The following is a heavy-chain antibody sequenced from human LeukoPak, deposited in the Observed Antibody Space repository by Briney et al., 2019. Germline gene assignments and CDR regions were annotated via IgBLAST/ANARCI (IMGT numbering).Heavy chain of an antibody. CDR2: IYSGGST. CDR1: GFTVSSEY. Sequence: GGSLGLSCAASGFTVSSEYMSWVRQAPGKGLECVSVIYSGGSTYYADSVKGRFTISRDNSKNTVYLQMNSMRAEDTAVYYCARRDGSGWFPYWGQGTLVTVSS. V-gene: IGHV3-53*01. CDR3: ARRDGSGWFPY. D-gene: IGHD6-19*01. J-gene: IGHJ4*02.